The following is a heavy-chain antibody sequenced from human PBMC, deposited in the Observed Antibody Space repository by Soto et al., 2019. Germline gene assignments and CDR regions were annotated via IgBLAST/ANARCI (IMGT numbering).Heavy chain of an antibody. J-gene: IGHJ4*02. CDR2: ITTGGETT. D-gene: IGHD5-12*01. V-gene: IGHV3-11*01. CDR3: ARDPQRRDGYNFDS. Sequence: GGSLRLSCAASGFIFTDYSMAWIRQAPGKGLEWISYITTGGETTLYAASVEGRFTISRDNAKKALFLQMNSLRADDTAVYFCARDPQRRDGYNFDSWGQGTLVTVSS. CDR1: GFIFTDYS.